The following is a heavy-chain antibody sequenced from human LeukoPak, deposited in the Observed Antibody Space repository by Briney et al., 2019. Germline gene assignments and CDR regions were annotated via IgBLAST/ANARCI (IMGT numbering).Heavy chain of an antibody. Sequence: ASVKVSCKASGYTFISYAIRWVRQAPGQGLEWMGWISGYNGNTNYAQKLQGRVTLTTDTSTSTAYMELRSLRSDDAAISYCARNVDTSMVTLWYFDYWGQGTLVTVSS. CDR3: ARNVDTSMVTLWYFDY. CDR1: GYTFISYA. V-gene: IGHV1-18*04. J-gene: IGHJ4*02. CDR2: ISGYNGNT. D-gene: IGHD5-18*01.